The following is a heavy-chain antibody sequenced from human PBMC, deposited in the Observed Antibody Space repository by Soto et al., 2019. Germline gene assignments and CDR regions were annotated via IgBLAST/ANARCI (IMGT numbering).Heavy chain of an antibody. CDR1: GGSFSGYY. D-gene: IGHD3-10*01. CDR2: ISHSGST. CDR3: ARVPSPYYYGSGSYTWFDP. V-gene: IGHV4-34*01. J-gene: IGHJ5*02. Sequence: SETLSLTCAVYGGSFSGYYWSWIRQPPGKGLEWIGEISHSGSTNYNPSLKSRVTISVDTSKNQFSLKLSSVTAADTAVYYCARVPSPYYYGSGSYTWFDPWGQGTLVTVSS.